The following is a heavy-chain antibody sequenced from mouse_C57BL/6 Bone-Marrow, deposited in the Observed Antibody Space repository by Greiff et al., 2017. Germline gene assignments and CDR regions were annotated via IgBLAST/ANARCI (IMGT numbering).Heavy chain of an antibody. CDR3: AYDGYYYFDY. J-gene: IGHJ2*01. CDR2: INPYNGGT. CDR1: GYTFTDYY. Sequence: VQLQQSGPVLVKPGASVKMSCKASGYTFTDYYMNWVKQSHGKSLEWIGVINPYNGGTSYNQKFKGKATLTVDKSSSTAYMELNSLTSEDSAVYYCAYDGYYYFDYWGQGTTLTVSS. V-gene: IGHV1-19*01. D-gene: IGHD2-3*01.